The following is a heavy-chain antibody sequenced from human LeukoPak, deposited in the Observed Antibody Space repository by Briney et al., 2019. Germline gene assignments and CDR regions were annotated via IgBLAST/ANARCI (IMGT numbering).Heavy chain of an antibody. CDR2: IYYTGNT. CDR1: GGSISTYY. D-gene: IGHD6-13*01. Sequence: SETLSLTCTVSGGSISTYYWSWIRQSPGKGLEWIGYIYYTGNTNYNPSLESRVIISVDASKNQFSLKLSSVTAADTAVYYCARGQSLGIAGGTSPDYWGQGTLVTVSS. CDR3: ARGQSLGIAGGTSPDY. J-gene: IGHJ4*02. V-gene: IGHV4-59*08.